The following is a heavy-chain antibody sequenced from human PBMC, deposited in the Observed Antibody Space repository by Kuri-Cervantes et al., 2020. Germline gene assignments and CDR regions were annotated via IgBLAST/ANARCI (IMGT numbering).Heavy chain of an antibody. CDR1: GFTFNKFW. CDR2: INWNGGST. D-gene: IGHD3-16*02. CDR3: AKCEGGYRPDY. J-gene: IGHJ4*02. Sequence: GGSLRLSCTTSGFTFNKFWLHWVRQAPGKGLEWVSGINWNGGSTGYADSVKGRFTISRDNSKNTLYLQMNSLRTEDTAVYYCAKCEGGYRPDYWGQGTLVTVSS. V-gene: IGHV3-20*04.